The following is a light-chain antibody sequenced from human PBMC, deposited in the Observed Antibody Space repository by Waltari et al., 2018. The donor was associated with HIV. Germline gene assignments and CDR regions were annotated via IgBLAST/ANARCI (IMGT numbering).Light chain of an antibody. CDR2: KNN. V-gene: IGLV1-47*01. J-gene: IGLJ2*01. CDR1: RSTTGGTF. Sequence: HSVLTQPPSPLGTPGQRATISGSGTRSTTGGTFVFWYQQFPGSAPKLLIYKNNQRFSGVPGRFSGSKSGTSASLAISGLRSEDEAAYYCAAWDDNLVGHVVFGGGTNLTV. CDR3: AAWDDNLVGHVV.